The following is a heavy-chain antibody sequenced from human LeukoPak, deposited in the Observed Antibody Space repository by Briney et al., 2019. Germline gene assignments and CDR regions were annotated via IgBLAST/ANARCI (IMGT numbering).Heavy chain of an antibody. J-gene: IGHJ3*02. D-gene: IGHD6-13*01. Sequence: GGSLRLSCAAPGFTFSSYSMNWVRQAPGKGLEWVSYISSSSSTIYYADSVKGRFTISRDNAKNSLYLQMNSLRAEDTAVYYCARGVDGIAAAGTSAFDIWGQGTMVTVSS. CDR1: GFTFSSYS. V-gene: IGHV3-48*04. CDR2: ISSSSSTI. CDR3: ARGVDGIAAAGTSAFDI.